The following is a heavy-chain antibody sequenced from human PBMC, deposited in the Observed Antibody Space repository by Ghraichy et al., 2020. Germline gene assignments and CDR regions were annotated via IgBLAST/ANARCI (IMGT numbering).Heavy chain of an antibody. CDR1: GGTFSSYA. CDR3: ATNNKGAYCSSTSCYPVPDAFDI. Sequence: SVKVSCKASGGTFSSYAISWVRQAPGQGLEWMGGIIPIFGTANYAQKFQGRVTITADESTSTAYMELSSLRSEDTAVYYCATNNKGAYCSSTSCYPVPDAFDIWGQGTMVTVSS. CDR2: IIPIFGTA. D-gene: IGHD2-2*01. V-gene: IGHV1-69*13. J-gene: IGHJ3*02.